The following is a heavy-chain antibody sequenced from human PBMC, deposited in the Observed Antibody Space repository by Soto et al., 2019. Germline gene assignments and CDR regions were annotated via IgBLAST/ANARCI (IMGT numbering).Heavy chain of an antibody. D-gene: IGHD2-8*01. Sequence: GGSLRLSCAASGLTFSSYAMSWVRQAPGKGLEWVSAISGSGGSTYYADSVKGRFTISRDNSKNTLYLQMNSLRAEDTAVYYCAKCNDGVCYEFDYWGQGTLVTVSS. CDR3: AKCNDGVCYEFDY. CDR2: ISGSGGST. CDR1: GLTFSSYA. J-gene: IGHJ4*02. V-gene: IGHV3-23*01.